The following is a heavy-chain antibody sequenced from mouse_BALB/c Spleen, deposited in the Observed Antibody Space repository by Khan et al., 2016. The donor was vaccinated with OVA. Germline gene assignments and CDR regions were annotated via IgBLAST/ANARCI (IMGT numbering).Heavy chain of an antibody. V-gene: IGHV9-3-1*01. Sequence: QIQLVQSGPELKKPGETVKISCKASGYIFTNYGMNWVKQAPGQGLKWMGWINTYTGEPTYADDFRGRFAFSLETSASPAYLQINTLKTEDTATYVCARGAFYLGRGKTAWFAYWGQGTLVTVS. CDR1: GYIFTNYG. D-gene: IGHD1-1*01. J-gene: IGHJ3*01. CDR3: ARGAFYLGRGKTAWFAY. CDR2: INTYTGEP.